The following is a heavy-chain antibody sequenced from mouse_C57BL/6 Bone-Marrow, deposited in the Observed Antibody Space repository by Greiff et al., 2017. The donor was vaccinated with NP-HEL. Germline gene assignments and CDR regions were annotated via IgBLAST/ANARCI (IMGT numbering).Heavy chain of an antibody. CDR3: ARSNWDYFDY. D-gene: IGHD4-1*01. CDR1: GYTFTSYG. Sequence: VKLVESGAELARPGASVKLSCKASGYTFTSYGISWVKQRTGQGLEWIGEIYPRSGNTYYNEKFKGKATLTADKSSSTAYMELRSLTSEDSAVYFCARSNWDYFDYWGQGTTLTVSS. CDR2: IYPRSGNT. V-gene: IGHV1-81*01. J-gene: IGHJ2*01.